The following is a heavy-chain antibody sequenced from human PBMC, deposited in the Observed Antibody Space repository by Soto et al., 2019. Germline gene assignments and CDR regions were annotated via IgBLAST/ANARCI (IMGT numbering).Heavy chain of an antibody. J-gene: IGHJ5*02. V-gene: IGHV4-34*01. CDR2: INLSGST. Sequence: QVQLQQWGAGLLKPSETLSLTCAVYGGSFSGSYWSWFRKPPGKGLEWIGEINLSGSTNYNPSLKSRVTISVDTSKNQFSLKLSSVTAADTAVYYCARKRVLPGLYNWFDPWGQGTLVTVSS. CDR3: ARKRVLPGLYNWFDP. CDR1: GGSFSGSY.